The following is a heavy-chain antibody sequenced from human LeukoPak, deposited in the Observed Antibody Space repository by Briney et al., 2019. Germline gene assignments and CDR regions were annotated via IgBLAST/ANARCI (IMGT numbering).Heavy chain of an antibody. V-gene: IGHV4-34*01. CDR2: INHSGST. D-gene: IGHD2-2*01. CDR3: ARGPIGYCSSTSCPGFMY. Sequence: SETLSLTCAVYGGSFSGYYWSWIRQPPGKGLEWIGEINHSGSTNYNPSLKSRVTISVDTSKNQFSLKLSSVTAADTAVYYCARGPIGYCSSTSCPGFMYWGQGTLVTVSS. J-gene: IGHJ4*02. CDR1: GGSFSGYY.